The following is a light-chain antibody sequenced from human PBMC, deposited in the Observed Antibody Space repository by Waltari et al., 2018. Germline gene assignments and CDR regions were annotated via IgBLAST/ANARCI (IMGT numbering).Light chain of an antibody. J-gene: IGLJ3*02. CDR1: SSDVGGYNS. CDR2: EVS. Sequence: QSALTQPASVSGSPGQSITISCTGTSSDVGGYNSVSWSQQHPGKAPKLMIYEVSNRPSGVSNRFSGSKSGNTASLTISGLQAEDEADYYCSSYTSSSPVFGGGTKLTVL. CDR3: SSYTSSSPV. V-gene: IGLV2-14*01.